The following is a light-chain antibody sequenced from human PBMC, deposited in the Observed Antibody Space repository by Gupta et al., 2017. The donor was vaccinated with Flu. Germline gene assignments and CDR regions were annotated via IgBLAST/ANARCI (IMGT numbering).Light chain of an antibody. CDR3: AAWDDSLNGHYV. V-gene: IGLV1-44*01. CDR2: SSN. CDR1: SNVGSNA. Sequence: SNVGSNAVNWYQQVPETSPKLLIYSSNQRPSGVPDRFAGSKSGTSASLAIRGLQSEDEADYYCAAWDDSLNGHYVFGTGTKVTVL. J-gene: IGLJ1*01.